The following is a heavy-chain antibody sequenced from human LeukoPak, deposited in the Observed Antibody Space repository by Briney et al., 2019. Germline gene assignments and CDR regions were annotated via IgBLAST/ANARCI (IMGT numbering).Heavy chain of an antibody. Sequence: PSETLSLTCTVSGGSISSYYWSWIRQPPGKGLEWIGCIYYSGSTNYNPSLKSRVTISVDTSKNQFSLKLSSVTAADTAVYYCARAMERITMIVVVPYAFDIWGQGTMVTVSS. CDR1: GGSISSYY. D-gene: IGHD3-22*01. J-gene: IGHJ3*02. CDR3: ARAMERITMIVVVPYAFDI. CDR2: IYYSGST. V-gene: IGHV4-59*01.